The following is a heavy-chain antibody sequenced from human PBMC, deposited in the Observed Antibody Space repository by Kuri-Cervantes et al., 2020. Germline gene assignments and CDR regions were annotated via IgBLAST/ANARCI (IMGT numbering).Heavy chain of an antibody. Sequence: GSLRLSCTVSGGSISSYYWSWIRQPPGKGLEWIGYIYYSGSTNYNPSLKSRVTISVDTSKNQFSLKLSSVTAADTAVYYCARISSSWYLYYGMDVWGQGTTVTVSS. CDR3: ARISSSWYLYYGMDV. CDR2: IYYSGST. V-gene: IGHV4-59*01. D-gene: IGHD6-13*01. J-gene: IGHJ6*02. CDR1: GGSISSYY.